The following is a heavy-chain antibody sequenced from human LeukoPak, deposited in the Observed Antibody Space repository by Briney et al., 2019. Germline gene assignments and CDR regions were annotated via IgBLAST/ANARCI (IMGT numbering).Heavy chain of an antibody. CDR1: GYTFTSYG. V-gene: IGHV1-18*01. CDR2: ISAYNGNT. CDR3: ARGHPYHYGSGSQHQGNWFDP. D-gene: IGHD3-10*01. Sequence: ASVKVSCKASGYTFTSYGISWVRQAPGQGLEWMGWISAYNGNTNYAQKLQGRVTMTTDTSTSTAYMELRSLRSDDTAVYYCARGHPYHYGSGSQHQGNWFDPWGQGTLVTVSS. J-gene: IGHJ5*02.